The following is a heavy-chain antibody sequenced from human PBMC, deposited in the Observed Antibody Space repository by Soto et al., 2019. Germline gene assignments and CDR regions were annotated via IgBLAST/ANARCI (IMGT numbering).Heavy chain of an antibody. V-gene: IGHV4-59*08. Sequence: QVQLQQSGPGLVKPSETLSLTCTVSGGSISTYYWSWIRQLPGKGLEWIGYIYYGGSANYNSSLESRVTMSMHRSKKQCSLRLNSVTAADTAVYYCSRGGHCTDGVCSALDYWGQGTVVTVSS. CDR3: SRGGHCTDGVCSALDY. CDR1: GGSISTYY. CDR2: IYYGGSA. J-gene: IGHJ4*02. D-gene: IGHD2-8*01.